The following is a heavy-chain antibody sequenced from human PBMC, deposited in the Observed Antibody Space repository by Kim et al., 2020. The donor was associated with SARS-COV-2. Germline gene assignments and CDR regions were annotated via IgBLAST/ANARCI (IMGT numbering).Heavy chain of an antibody. J-gene: IGHJ4*02. CDR3: ARGPRDWNDDGFFDY. CDR2: IKQDGSEK. D-gene: IGHD1-1*01. V-gene: IGHV3-7*04. Sequence: GGSLRLSCAASGFTFSSYWMSWVRQAPGKGLEWVANIKQDGSEKYYVDSVKGRFTISRDNAKNSLYLQMNSLRAEDTAVYYCARGPRDWNDDGFFDYWGQGTLVTVSS. CDR1: GFTFSSYW.